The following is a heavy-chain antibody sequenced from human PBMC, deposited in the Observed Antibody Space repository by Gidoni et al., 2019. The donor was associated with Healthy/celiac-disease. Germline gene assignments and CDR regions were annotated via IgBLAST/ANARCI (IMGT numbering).Heavy chain of an antibody. V-gene: IGHV3-9*01. Sequence: EVQLVASGGGFVQPGRSLRLSSATSGFTFDDYAMHWVRQAPGKGLEWVSGISWNSGSIGYADSVKGRFTISRDNAKNSLYLQMNSLRAEDTALYYCAKDSDDSSGYYYNWFDPWGQGTLVTVSS. D-gene: IGHD3-22*01. J-gene: IGHJ5*02. CDR2: ISWNSGSI. CDR3: AKDSDDSSGYYYNWFDP. CDR1: GFTFDDYA.